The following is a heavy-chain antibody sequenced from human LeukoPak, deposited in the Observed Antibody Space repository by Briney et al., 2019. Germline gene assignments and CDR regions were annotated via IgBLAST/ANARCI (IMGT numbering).Heavy chain of an antibody. V-gene: IGHV4-59*08. J-gene: IGHJ4*02. CDR1: GGSLSSYY. Sequence: SETLSLTCTVSGGSLSSYYWSWIRQPPGKGLEWVGYIYYSGSTNYYPSLKSRVTISVATSKHQFSLKLSSVTAGLTAVYYCARHSRRTTMVRGVIIPPPAYWGQGTLVTVSS. D-gene: IGHD3-10*01. CDR3: ARHSRRTTMVRGVIIPPPAY. CDR2: IYYSGST.